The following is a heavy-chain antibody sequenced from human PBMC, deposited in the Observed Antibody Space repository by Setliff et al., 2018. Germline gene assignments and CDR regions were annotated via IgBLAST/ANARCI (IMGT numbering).Heavy chain of an antibody. J-gene: IGHJ3*02. CDR1: GYTFTGYY. CDR2: INPNSGGT. D-gene: IGHD3-10*01. Sequence: GASVKVSCKASGYTFTGYYMHWVRQAPGQGLEWMGWINPNSGGTNYAQKFQGWVTMTRDTSISTAYMELSSLRSEDTAVYYCARELLDGYDAFDIWGQGTMVTVSS. V-gene: IGHV1-2*04. CDR3: ARELLDGYDAFDI.